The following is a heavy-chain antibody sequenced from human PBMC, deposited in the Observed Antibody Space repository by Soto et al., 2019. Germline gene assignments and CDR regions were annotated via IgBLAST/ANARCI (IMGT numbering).Heavy chain of an antibody. CDR2: IYWDDDK. D-gene: IGHD3-10*01. J-gene: IGHJ2*01. V-gene: IGHV2-5*02. CDR1: GLTLRTSGVG. Sequence: QITLKESGPTLVKPTQTLTLTCTLSGLTLRTSGVGVGWIRQPPGKALEWLALIYWDDDKRYSTSLKSRLTITKDTSKNQLGLTRSNRNPVDTATYYCARHYGSDNNYLGLFDLGGHGTLVSVSS. CDR3: ARHYGSDNNYLGLFDL.